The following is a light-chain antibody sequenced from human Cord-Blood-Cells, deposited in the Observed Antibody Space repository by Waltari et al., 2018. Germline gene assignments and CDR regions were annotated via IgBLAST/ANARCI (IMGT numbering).Light chain of an antibody. CDR2: GAS. Sequence: EIVMTQSPATLSVSPGERATLSCRVSQSVSSNLAWYQQKPGQAPRLLIYGASTRATDIPARFSGSGSGTEFTLTISSLQSEDFAVYYCQQYNNWPLTFGQGTRLEIK. V-gene: IGKV3-15*01. J-gene: IGKJ5*01. CDR1: QSVSSN. CDR3: QQYNNWPLT.